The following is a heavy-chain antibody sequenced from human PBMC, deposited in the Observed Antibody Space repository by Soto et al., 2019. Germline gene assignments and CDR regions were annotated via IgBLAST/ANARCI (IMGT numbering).Heavy chain of an antibody. J-gene: IGHJ6*02. CDR3: ARDLPGYSSSWYSYYYYGMDV. CDR1: GGSFSGYY. Sequence: SETLSLTCAVYGGSFSGYYWSWIRQPPGKGLEWIGEINHSGSTNYNPSLKSRVTISVDTSKNQFSLRLSSVTAADTAVYYCARDLPGYSSSWYSYYYYGMDVWGQGTTVTVSS. CDR2: INHSGST. V-gene: IGHV4-34*01. D-gene: IGHD6-13*01.